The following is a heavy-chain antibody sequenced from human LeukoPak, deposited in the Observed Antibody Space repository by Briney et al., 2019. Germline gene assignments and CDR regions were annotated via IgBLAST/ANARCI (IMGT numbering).Heavy chain of an antibody. CDR3: GRPTRPFNDPLDY. J-gene: IGHJ4*02. CDR1: GFTFSSYA. Sequence: SGGSLRLSCAASGFTFSSYAMHWVRQAPGKGLEWVAVISYDGSNKYFADSVKGRFTISRDNSKNTLYLQMNSLRAEDTAAYYCGRPTRPFNDPLDYWGQGTLVTVSS. V-gene: IGHV3-30-3*01. CDR2: ISYDGSNK. D-gene: IGHD2-8*01.